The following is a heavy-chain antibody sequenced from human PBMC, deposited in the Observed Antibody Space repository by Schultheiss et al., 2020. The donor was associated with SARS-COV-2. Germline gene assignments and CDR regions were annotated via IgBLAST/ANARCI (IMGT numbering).Heavy chain of an antibody. Sequence: SQTLSLTCTVSGGSISSSSYYWSWIRQHPGKGLEWIGYIYYSGSTYYNPSLKSRVTISVDKSKNQFSLKLSSVTAADTAVYYRARGRSLNSGGFGVWWFDPWGQGTLVTVSS. V-gene: IGHV4-31*03. CDR1: GGSISSSSYY. CDR2: IYYSGST. J-gene: IGHJ5*02. CDR3: ARGRSLNSGGFGVWWFDP. D-gene: IGHD3-3*01.